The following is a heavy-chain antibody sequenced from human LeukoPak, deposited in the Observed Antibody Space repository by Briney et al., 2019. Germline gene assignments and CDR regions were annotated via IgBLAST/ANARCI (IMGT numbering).Heavy chain of an antibody. CDR3: VRDFKWGALDY. D-gene: IGHD1-26*01. V-gene: IGHV1-2*02. Sequence: ASVKVSCKASGYAFTDYYMHWVRQAPGQGLEWMGWINPNSGGTNYAQKFQGRVTMTRDTSISTAYLDLSSLRSDDTAMYYCVRDFKWGALDYWGQGTLVTVSS. J-gene: IGHJ4*02. CDR2: INPNSGGT. CDR1: GYAFTDYY.